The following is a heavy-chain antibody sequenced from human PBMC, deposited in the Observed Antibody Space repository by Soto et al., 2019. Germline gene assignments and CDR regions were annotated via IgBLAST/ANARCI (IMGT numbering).Heavy chain of an antibody. V-gene: IGHV3-15*07. Sequence: GGSLRLSCAASGFTFSNAWMNWVRQAPGKGLEWVGRIKSKTDGGTTDYAAPVKGRFTISRDDSKNTLYLQMNSLKTEDTAVYYCTTVPGEQWLVRLSLFDYWGQGTLVTVSS. CDR3: TTVPGEQWLVRLSLFDY. D-gene: IGHD6-19*01. CDR2: IKSKTDGGTT. J-gene: IGHJ4*02. CDR1: GFTFSNAW.